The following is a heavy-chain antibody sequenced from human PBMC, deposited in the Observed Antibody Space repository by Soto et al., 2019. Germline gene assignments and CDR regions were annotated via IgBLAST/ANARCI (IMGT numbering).Heavy chain of an antibody. CDR3: AKAIGIVVVQAAHLLFGYYYGMDV. Sequence: GGSLRLSCAASGFTFSSYAMSWVRQAPGKGLEWVSAISGSGGSTYYADSVKGRFTISRDNSKNTLYLQMNSLRAEDTAVYYCAKAIGIVVVQAAHLLFGYYYGMDVWGQGTTVTVSS. V-gene: IGHV3-23*01. J-gene: IGHJ6*02. CDR1: GFTFSSYA. CDR2: ISGSGGST. D-gene: IGHD2-2*01.